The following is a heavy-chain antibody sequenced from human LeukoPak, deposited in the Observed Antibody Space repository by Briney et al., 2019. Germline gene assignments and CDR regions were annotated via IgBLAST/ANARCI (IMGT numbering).Heavy chain of an antibody. D-gene: IGHD4-17*01. CDR3: ARGNFYGDYLIDY. CDR2: IYYSGST. Sequence: SQTLSLTCTVSGGSISSGDYYWGWIRQPPGKGLEWIGYIYYSGSTYYNPSLKSRVTISEDTSKNQFSLKLSSVTAADTAVYYCARGNFYGDYLIDYWGQGTLVTVSS. V-gene: IGHV4-30-4*08. J-gene: IGHJ4*02. CDR1: GGSISSGDYY.